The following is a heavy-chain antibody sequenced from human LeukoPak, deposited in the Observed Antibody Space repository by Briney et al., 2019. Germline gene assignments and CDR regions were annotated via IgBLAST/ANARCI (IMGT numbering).Heavy chain of an antibody. V-gene: IGHV4-59*01. Sequence: PSETLCLTCTGSGGSISSYYWSWIRQPPGKGLEWIGYIYYSGSTNYNPSLKSRVTISVDTSKNPFSLKLSSVTAADTAVYYCARVALLYSYYYMDVWGKGTTVTVSS. CDR3: ARVALLYSYYYMDV. J-gene: IGHJ6*03. CDR2: IYYSGST. D-gene: IGHD2/OR15-2a*01. CDR1: GGSISSYY.